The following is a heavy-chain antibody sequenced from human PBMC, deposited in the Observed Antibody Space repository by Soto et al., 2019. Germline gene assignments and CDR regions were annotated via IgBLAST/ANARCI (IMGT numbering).Heavy chain of an antibody. V-gene: IGHV6-1*01. CDR2: TYYRSKWYI. CDR3: ARTQSVYDY. J-gene: IGHJ4*02. CDR1: GDSVSSKSAA. Sequence: SQTLSLTCAISGDSVSSKSAAWNWIRQSPSRGLEWLGRTYYRSKWYIEYAVSVKSRITINPDTPKNLFSLQLNSVTPDDTAMYYCARTQSVYDYWGQGTQVTVSS.